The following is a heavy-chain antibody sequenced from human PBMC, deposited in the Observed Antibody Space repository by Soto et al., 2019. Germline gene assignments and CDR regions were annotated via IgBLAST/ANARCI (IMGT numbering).Heavy chain of an antibody. V-gene: IGHV4-31*03. J-gene: IGHJ4*01. Sequence: SETLSLTCTVSGGSISSGGYYWNWVRQHPGKCLEWIGYIHYSGSTWYNPSLESRVTISVDTSKDQFSLKLRSVTAADTAVYYCARVRGSGSYAAYYFDSWGQGTLVTVYS. CDR2: IHYSGST. CDR3: ARVRGSGSYAAYYFDS. CDR1: GGSISSGGYY. D-gene: IGHD3-10*01.